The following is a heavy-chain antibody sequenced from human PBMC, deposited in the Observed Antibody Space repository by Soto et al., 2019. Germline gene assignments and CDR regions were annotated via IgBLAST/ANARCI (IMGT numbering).Heavy chain of an antibody. CDR1: GFTFSNAW. J-gene: IGHJ6*02. V-gene: IGHV3-15*01. D-gene: IGHD3-3*01. Sequence: PGGSLRLSCAASGFTFSNAWMSWVRQAPGKGLEWVGRIKSKTDGGTTDYAAPVKGRFTISRDDSKNTLYLQMNSLKTEDTAVYYCTTIIRTYYDFWSGYPRPFGYYYYCMDVWGQGTTVTVSS. CDR2: IKSKTDGGTT. CDR3: TTIIRTYYDFWSGYPRPFGYYYYCMDV.